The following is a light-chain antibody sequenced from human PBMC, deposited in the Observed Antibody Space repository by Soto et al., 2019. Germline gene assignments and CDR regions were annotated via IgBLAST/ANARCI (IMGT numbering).Light chain of an antibody. V-gene: IGKV3-20*01. CDR3: QQYGSLTRT. CDR1: QSVRSY. Sequence: IVLTHSPGTLSITPGERATLSCRASQSVRSYLAWFQQKPGQAPRLLIYGASSRATAIPDRFSGSGSGTDFTLTISRLEPEDFAVYYCQQYGSLTRTFGQGTKVDIK. CDR2: GAS. J-gene: IGKJ1*01.